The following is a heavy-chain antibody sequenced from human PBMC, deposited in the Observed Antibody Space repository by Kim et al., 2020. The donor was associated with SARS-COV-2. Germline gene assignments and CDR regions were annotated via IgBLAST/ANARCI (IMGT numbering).Heavy chain of an antibody. V-gene: IGHV6-1*01. J-gene: IGHJ4*02. D-gene: IGHD2-8*01. Sequence: YAVSVKSRITINPDTSKNQFSLQLNSVTPEDTAVYYCARTYCTNGVCYLYWGQGTLVTVSS. CDR3: ARTYCTNGVCYLY.